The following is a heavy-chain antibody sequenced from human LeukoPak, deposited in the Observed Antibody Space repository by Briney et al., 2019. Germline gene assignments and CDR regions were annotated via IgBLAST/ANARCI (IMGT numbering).Heavy chain of an antibody. J-gene: IGHJ5*02. Sequence: GGSLRLSCAASGFTLSDYYMSWIRQAPGKGLEWASYISSSGSTIYYADSVKGRFTISRDNAKNSLYLQMNSLRAEDTAVYYCARENYYGSGSYYSFDPWGQGTLVTVSS. CDR2: ISSSGSTI. D-gene: IGHD3-10*01. CDR3: ARENYYGSGSYYSFDP. CDR1: GFTLSDYY. V-gene: IGHV3-11*01.